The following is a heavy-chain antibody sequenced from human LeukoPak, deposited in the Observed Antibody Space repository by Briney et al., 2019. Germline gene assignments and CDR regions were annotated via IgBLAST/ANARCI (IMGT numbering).Heavy chain of an antibody. D-gene: IGHD3-22*01. CDR2: IYSGGST. V-gene: IGHV3-66*01. J-gene: IGHJ4*02. CDR3: ARDLYRIVVVPHYFDY. CDR1: GFTVSGNY. Sequence: PGGSLRLSCAASGFTVSGNYMSWVRQAPGKGLEWVSVIYSGGSTYNADSVKGRFTISRDNSKNTLYLQMNSLRAEDTAVYYCARDLYRIVVVPHYFDYWGQGTLVTVSS.